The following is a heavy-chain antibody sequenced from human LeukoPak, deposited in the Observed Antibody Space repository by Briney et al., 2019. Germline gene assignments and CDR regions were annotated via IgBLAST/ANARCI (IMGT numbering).Heavy chain of an antibody. CDR3: AKDMGGWLQGLDY. V-gene: IGHV3-9*01. J-gene: IGHJ4*02. Sequence: PGRSLRLSCAASGFTFYDYAMHWVRQAPGKGLEWVSGISWNSGSIGYADSVKGRFTISRDNAKNSLYLQMNSPRAEDTALYYCAKDMGGWLQGLDYWGQGTLVTVSS. CDR1: GFTFYDYA. D-gene: IGHD5-24*01. CDR2: ISWNSGSI.